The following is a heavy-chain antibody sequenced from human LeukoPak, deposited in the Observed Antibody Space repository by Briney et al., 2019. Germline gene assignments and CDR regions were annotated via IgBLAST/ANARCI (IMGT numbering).Heavy chain of an antibody. CDR2: VYYRGNT. CDR1: GGSISSSSYY. J-gene: IGHJ4*02. D-gene: IGHD5-24*01. Sequence: PSETLSLTCAVSGGSISSSSYYWGWIRQPPGKGLEWIGSVYYRGNTYYNPSLKSRVTTSVDTSKNQFSLKVSSMTAADTAVYYCARERRDGYKVYFDYWGQGTLVTVSS. V-gene: IGHV4-39*07. CDR3: ARERRDGYKVYFDY.